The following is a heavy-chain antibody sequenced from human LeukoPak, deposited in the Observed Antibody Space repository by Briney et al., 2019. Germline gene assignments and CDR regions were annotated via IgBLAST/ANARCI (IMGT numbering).Heavy chain of an antibody. V-gene: IGHV3-48*03. CDR3: ARDYILGGAFDI. Sequence: GGPLRLSCAASGFTFSSYEMNWVRQAPGKGLEWVSYISSSGSTIYYADSVKGRFTISRDNAKNSLYLQMNSLRAEDTAVYYCARDYILGGAFDIWGQGTMVTVSS. D-gene: IGHD2-15*01. CDR2: ISSSGSTI. CDR1: GFTFSSYE. J-gene: IGHJ3*02.